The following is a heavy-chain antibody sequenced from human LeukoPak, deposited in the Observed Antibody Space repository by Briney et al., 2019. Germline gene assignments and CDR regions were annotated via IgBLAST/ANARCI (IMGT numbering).Heavy chain of an antibody. V-gene: IGHV4-34*01. J-gene: IGHJ6*03. Sequence: MASETLSLTCAVYGGSFSGYYWSWIRQPPRKGLEWIGEINHSGSTNYNPPLKSRVTISVDTSKNQFSLKLSSVTAADTAVYYCASTSGYSSSSVYYYYYMDVWGKGTTVTVSS. CDR1: GGSFSGYY. CDR3: ASTSGYSSSSVYYYYYMDV. D-gene: IGHD6-13*01. CDR2: INHSGST.